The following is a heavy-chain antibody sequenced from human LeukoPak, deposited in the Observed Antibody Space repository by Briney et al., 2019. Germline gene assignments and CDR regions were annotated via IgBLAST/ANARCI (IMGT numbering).Heavy chain of an antibody. J-gene: IGHJ4*01. CDR3: AIVVEGNDY. V-gene: IGHV1-69*05. Sequence: SVKVSCKASVGTFSSSAISWVRQAPGQGLEWMGRIIPIFGTANYAQKFQGRVTINTDESTRTAYMGLSSLRSVDPARYYCAIVVEGNDYWGHGTLVTVSS. CDR2: IIPIFGTA. CDR1: VGTFSSSA. D-gene: IGHD3-10*01.